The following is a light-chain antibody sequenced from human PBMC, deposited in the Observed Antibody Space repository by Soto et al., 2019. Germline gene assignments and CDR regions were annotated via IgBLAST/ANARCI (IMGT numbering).Light chain of an antibody. CDR3: QQTDSTPYT. Sequence: IQMTQSPSSLSASVGDRVTITCRASPRITTYLNWYQQKPGEAPKLLISTSGTLQRGVPSRFSGSGSGTDFTRTITALRPEDFATYFCQQTDSTPYTFGQGTKLEIK. CDR2: TSG. CDR1: PRITTY. V-gene: IGKV1-39*01. J-gene: IGKJ2*01.